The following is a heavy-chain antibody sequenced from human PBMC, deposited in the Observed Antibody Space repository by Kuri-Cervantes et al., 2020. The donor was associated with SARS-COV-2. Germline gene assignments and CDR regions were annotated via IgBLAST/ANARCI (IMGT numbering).Heavy chain of an antibody. CDR2: IYSGGST. CDR1: GFTVSSNY. V-gene: IGHV3-53*01. CDR3: ARGGIGSWYSPTLDY. J-gene: IGHJ4*02. Sequence: GGSLRLSCAASGFTVSSNYMSWVRQAPGKGLEWVSVIYSGGSTYYAGSVKGRFTISRDNSKNTLYLQMNSLRAEDTAVYYCARGGIGSWYSPTLDYWGQGTLVTVSS. D-gene: IGHD2-15*01.